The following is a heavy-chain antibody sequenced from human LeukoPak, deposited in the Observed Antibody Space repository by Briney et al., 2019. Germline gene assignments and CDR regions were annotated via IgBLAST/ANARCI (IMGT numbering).Heavy chain of an antibody. V-gene: IGHV4-4*09. J-gene: IGHJ3*02. CDR3: ARSTKLWFGELGAFDI. Sequence: SETLSLTCTVSGGSISSYYWSWIRQPPGKGLEWIGYIYTSGSTNYNPSLKSRVTISVDTCKNQFSLKLSSVTAADTAVYYCARSTKLWFGELGAFDIWGQGTMVTVSS. CDR1: GGSISSYY. D-gene: IGHD3-10*01. CDR2: IYTSGST.